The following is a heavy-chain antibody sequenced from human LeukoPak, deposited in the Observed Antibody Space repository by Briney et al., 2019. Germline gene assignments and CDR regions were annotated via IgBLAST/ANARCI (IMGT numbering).Heavy chain of an antibody. D-gene: IGHD3-16*02. CDR2: INSDGSWT. V-gene: IGHV3-74*01. CDR3: ARSDYVWGSYRYLLDY. Sequence: TGGSLRLSCAASGNYWMHWVRQVPGKGLVWVSHINSDGSWTSYADSVKGRFTISKDNAKNTPYLQMNSLRAEDTAVYYCARSDYVWGSYRYLLDYWGQGTLVTVSS. CDR1: GNYW. J-gene: IGHJ4*02.